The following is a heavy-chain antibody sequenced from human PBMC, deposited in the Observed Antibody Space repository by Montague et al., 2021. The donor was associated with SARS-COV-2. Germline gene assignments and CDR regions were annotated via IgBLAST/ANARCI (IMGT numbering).Heavy chain of an antibody. J-gene: IGHJ4*02. D-gene: IGHD3-22*01. CDR3: ARAHLSVSMIVVVFTSASYYFDY. CDR2: IKQSGST. CDR1: GGSFDDDH. Sequence: SETLSLTCAVYGGSFDDDHWSWIRQPPGKGLEWIGDIKQSGSTNYNPSLKSRVTISVDTSKNQFSLKLTSVTATDTAVYFCARAHLSVSMIVVVFTSASYYFDYWGRGAQVTVSS. V-gene: IGHV4-34*01.